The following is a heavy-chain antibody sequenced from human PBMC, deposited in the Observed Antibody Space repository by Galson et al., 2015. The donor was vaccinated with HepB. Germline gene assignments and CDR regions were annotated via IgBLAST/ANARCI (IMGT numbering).Heavy chain of an antibody. CDR3: ARDRAVYDSENYAFDI. CDR2: IYYSGST. J-gene: IGHJ3*02. D-gene: IGHD3-22*01. V-gene: IGHV4-31*03. Sequence: TLSLTCTVSGGSISSGGYYWSWIRQHPGKGLEWIGYIYYSGSTYYNPSLKSRVTISVDTSKNQFSLKLSSVTAADTAVYYCARDRAVYDSENYAFDIWGQETMVTVSS. CDR1: GGSISSGGYY.